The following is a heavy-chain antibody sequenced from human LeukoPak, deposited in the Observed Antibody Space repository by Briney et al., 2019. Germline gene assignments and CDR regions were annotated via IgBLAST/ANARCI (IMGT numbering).Heavy chain of an antibody. CDR3: ATGRVYYGSEY. Sequence: SETLSLTCTFPGDSITYYFWSWVRQPPGEGLEWIGYVFYTGSTNYNPSLMGRVTISLDTSKNQFFLRLTSVTAADTAVYYCATGRVYYGSEYWGQGAPVTVSS. J-gene: IGHJ1*01. CDR1: GDSITYYF. CDR2: VFYTGST. D-gene: IGHD3-10*01. V-gene: IGHV4-59*03.